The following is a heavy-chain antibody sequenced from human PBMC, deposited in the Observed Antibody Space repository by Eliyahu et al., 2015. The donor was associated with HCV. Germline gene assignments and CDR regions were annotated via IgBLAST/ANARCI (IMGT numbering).Heavy chain of an antibody. D-gene: IGHD3-10*01. Sequence: EVQLVESGGGLVQPGGSLRLSCATSGFPFXXHWMRWVRQAPGKGLEWVANINQDGSEKAYVDSVKGRFTISRDNAKNSLFLQMNSLRAEDTAVYYCASAPYYYGSGSITFDYWGQGTLVTVSS. CDR2: INQDGSEK. CDR3: ASAPYYYGSGSITFDY. CDR1: GFPFXXHW. J-gene: IGHJ4*02. V-gene: IGHV3-7*01.